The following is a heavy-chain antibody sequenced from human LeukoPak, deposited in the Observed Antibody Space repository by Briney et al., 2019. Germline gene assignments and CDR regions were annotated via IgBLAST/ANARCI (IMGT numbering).Heavy chain of an antibody. CDR1: GFTFDDYD. D-gene: IGHD6-13*01. Sequence: AGGSLRLSCAASGFTFDDYDMHWVRQAPGKGLEWVSLISGDGGSTYYADSVKGRFTISRDNSKNSLYLQMNSLRTEDTALYYCAKEAAAGTMGRNWFDPWGQGTLVTVSS. CDR3: AKEAAAGTMGRNWFDP. V-gene: IGHV3-43*02. CDR2: ISGDGGST. J-gene: IGHJ5*02.